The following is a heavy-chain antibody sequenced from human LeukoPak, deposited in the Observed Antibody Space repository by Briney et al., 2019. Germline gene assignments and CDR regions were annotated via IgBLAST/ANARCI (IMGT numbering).Heavy chain of an antibody. CDR1: GFTFTSSA. Sequence: ASVKVSCKASGFTFTSSAMQWVRQARGQRLEWIGWIVVGSGNTNYAQKFQERVTITRDMSTSTAYMELSSLRSEDTAVYYCAAETSLKWELLPGAFDIWGQGTMVTASS. CDR2: IVVGSGNT. CDR3: AAETSLKWELLPGAFDI. V-gene: IGHV1-58*02. J-gene: IGHJ3*02. D-gene: IGHD1-26*01.